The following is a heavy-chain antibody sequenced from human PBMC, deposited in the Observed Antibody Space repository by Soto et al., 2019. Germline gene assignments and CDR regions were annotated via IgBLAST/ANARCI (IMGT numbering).Heavy chain of an antibody. V-gene: IGHV3-33*01. D-gene: IGHD1-7*01. CDR1: GFTFSSYG. Sequence: GGSLRLSCAASGFTFSSYGMHWVRQAPGKGLEWVAVIWYDGSNKYYADSVKGRFTISRDNSKNTLYLQMNSLRAEGTAVYYCARVSSLGITGTTHYYYYGMDVWGQGTTVTVSS. CDR3: ARVSSLGITGTTHYYYYGMDV. CDR2: IWYDGSNK. J-gene: IGHJ6*02.